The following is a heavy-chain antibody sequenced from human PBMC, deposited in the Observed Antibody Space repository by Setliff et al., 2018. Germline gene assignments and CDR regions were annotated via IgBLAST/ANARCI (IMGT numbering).Heavy chain of an antibody. CDR3: ARDRSAYSYGLDV. Sequence: SETLSLTCTVSGASISRDRNYWSWIRQPAGKGLEWIGRIYTSGNTNFNPSLKSRVTMSVDTSKNQFALNLTSVTAADTAVYYCARDRSAYSYGLDVWGQGTTVTVSS. V-gene: IGHV4-61*02. CDR2: IYTSGNT. J-gene: IGHJ6*02. CDR1: GASISRDRNY.